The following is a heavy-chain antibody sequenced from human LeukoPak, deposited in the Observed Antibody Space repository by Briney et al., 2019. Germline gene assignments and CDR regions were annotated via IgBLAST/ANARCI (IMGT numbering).Heavy chain of an antibody. J-gene: IGHJ4*02. CDR2: INERATII. CDR1: GFTFSDYW. V-gene: IGHV3-74*01. Sequence: GGSLRLSCAASGFTFSDYWMHWVRQAPGKGLEWVSRINERATIISYADSVKGRFTISRENARNTLYLQMNSLTAEDTAVYYCVRDLILVWTPGDDFDHWGQGTLVTVSS. D-gene: IGHD3-16*01. CDR3: VRDLILVWTPGDDFDH.